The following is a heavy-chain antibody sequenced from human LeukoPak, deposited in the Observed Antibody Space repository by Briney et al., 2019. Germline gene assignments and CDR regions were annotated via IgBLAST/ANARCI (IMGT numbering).Heavy chain of an antibody. D-gene: IGHD1-7*01. J-gene: IGHJ5*02. Sequence: GESLKISCKGSGYSFPSYWIGWVRQMPGKGLGWMGIIYPGDSDTRYSPSFQGQVTISADKSISTAYLQWSSLKASDTAMYYCARFWNWDWFDPWGQGTLVTVSS. CDR3: ARFWNWDWFDP. V-gene: IGHV5-51*01. CDR1: GYSFPSYW. CDR2: IYPGDSDT.